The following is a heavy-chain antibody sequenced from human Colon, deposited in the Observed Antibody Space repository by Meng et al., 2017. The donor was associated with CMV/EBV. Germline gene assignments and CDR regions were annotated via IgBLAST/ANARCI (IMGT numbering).Heavy chain of an antibody. CDR2: IYDSGST. CDR1: GASISNYY. D-gene: IGHD2-15*01. Sequence: SETLSLTCTVSGASISNYYWSWIRQPPGKGLEWIGFIYDSGSTNYNPSLKSRVTISLDSSKNQFSLKLNSVTAADTAVYYCAREGRRGTSLPPYFHYYGVDVWGQGTTVTVSS. CDR3: AREGRRGTSLPPYFHYYGVDV. J-gene: IGHJ6*02. V-gene: IGHV4-59*01.